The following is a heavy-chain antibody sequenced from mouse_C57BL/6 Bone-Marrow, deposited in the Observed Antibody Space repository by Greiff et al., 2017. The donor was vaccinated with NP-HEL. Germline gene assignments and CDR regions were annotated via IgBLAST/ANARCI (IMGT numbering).Heavy chain of an antibody. CDR2: IRNKANGYTT. CDR1: GFTFTDYY. J-gene: IGHJ1*03. CDR3: ARYRGKYNWYFDV. D-gene: IGHD5-1*01. Sequence: EVKLLESGGGLVQPGGSLSLSYAASGFTFTDYYMSWVRQPPGKALEWLGFIRNKANGYTTEYSASVKGRFTISRDNSQSILYLRMNARRAEDSATYYCARYRGKYNWYFDVWGTGTTVTVSS. V-gene: IGHV7-3*01.